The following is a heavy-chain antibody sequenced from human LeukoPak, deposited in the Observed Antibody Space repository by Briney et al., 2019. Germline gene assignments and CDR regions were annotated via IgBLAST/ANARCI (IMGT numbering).Heavy chain of an antibody. CDR2: IIPIFGTA. CDR3: AGTATPGYYHMDV. Sequence: SVKVSCKASGGTFSSFAISWVRQAPGQGLEWMGGIIPIFGTANYAQKFQGRVTITADESTSTACMELSSLRSEDTAVYYCAGTATPGYYHMDVWGKGTTVTVSS. J-gene: IGHJ6*03. V-gene: IGHV1-69*13. CDR1: GGTFSSFA. D-gene: IGHD2-15*01.